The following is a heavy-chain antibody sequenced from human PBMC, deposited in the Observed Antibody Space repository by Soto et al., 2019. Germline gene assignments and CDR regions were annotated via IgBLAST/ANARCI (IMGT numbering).Heavy chain of an antibody. CDR1: GGSISSYY. D-gene: IGHD3-9*01. CDR3: ARDYAREDVLRYFDWLFGGFDP. J-gene: IGHJ5*02. V-gene: IGHV4-59*01. Sequence: SETLSLTCTVSGGSISSYYWSWIRQPPGKGLEWIGYIYYSGSTNYNPSLKSRVTISVDTSKNQFSLKLSSVTAADTAVYYCARDYAREDVLRYFDWLFGGFDPWGQGTLVTVSS. CDR2: IYYSGST.